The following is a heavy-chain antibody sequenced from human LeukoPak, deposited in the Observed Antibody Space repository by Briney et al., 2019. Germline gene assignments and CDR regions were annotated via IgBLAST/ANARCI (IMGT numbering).Heavy chain of an antibody. D-gene: IGHD5-18*01. CDR2: ISSSGNTI. CDR3: ARGGQRWLRAFDI. J-gene: IGHJ3*02. CDR1: GFTFSSYE. Sequence: GGSVSLSCAASGFTFSSYEMNWVRQAPGKGLEWVSYISSSGNTIYYGDSVKGRFTISRDNAKNSLYLQMNSLRAEDTAVYYCARGGQRWLRAFDIWGHGRIASASS. V-gene: IGHV3-48*03.